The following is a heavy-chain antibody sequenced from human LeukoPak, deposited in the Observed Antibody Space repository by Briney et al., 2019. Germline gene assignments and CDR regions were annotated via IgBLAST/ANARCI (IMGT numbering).Heavy chain of an antibody. Sequence: ASETLSLTCAVYGGSFSGYYWSWIRQPPGKGLEWLGEINHSGSTNYNPSLKSRVTISVDTSKNQFSLKLSSVTAADTAVYYCARDPTTFGNEGFDYWGQGTLVTVSS. D-gene: IGHD3-3*01. CDR2: INHSGST. J-gene: IGHJ4*02. V-gene: IGHV4-34*01. CDR3: ARDPTTFGNEGFDY. CDR1: GGSFSGYY.